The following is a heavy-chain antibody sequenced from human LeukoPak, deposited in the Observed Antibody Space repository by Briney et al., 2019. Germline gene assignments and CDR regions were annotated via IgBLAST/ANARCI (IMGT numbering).Heavy chain of an antibody. CDR1: GYRFTSYW. CDR2: IYPGDSDT. J-gene: IGHJ3*02. D-gene: IGHD3-22*01. V-gene: IGHV5-51*01. Sequence: GESLKISCKGSGYRFTSYWIGWVRQMPGKGLEWMGIIYPGDSDTIYSPSFQGQVTISADKSTSTANLQWSSLKASDTAMYYCARSDGNYYSIWGQGTMVTVSS. CDR3: ARSDGNYYSI.